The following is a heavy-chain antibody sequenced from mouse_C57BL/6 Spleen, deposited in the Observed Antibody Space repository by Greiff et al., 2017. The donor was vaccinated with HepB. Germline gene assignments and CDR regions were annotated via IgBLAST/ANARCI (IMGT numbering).Heavy chain of an antibody. CDR1: GFTFSSYA. J-gene: IGHJ2*01. CDR3: ARGNWHYFDY. D-gene: IGHD4-1*01. V-gene: IGHV5-4*03. CDR2: ISDGGSYT. Sequence: EVKLVESGGGLVKPGGSLKLSCAASGFTFSSYAMSWVRQTPEKRLEWVATISDGGSYTYYPDNVKGRFTISRDNAKNNLYLQMSHLKSEDTAMYYCARGNWHYFDYWGQGTTLTVSS.